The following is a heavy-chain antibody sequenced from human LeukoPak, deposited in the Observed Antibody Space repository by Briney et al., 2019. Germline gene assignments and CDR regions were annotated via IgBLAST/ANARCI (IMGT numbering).Heavy chain of an antibody. CDR2: IIPIFGIA. D-gene: IGHD4-17*01. Sequence: SVKVSCKASGGTFSSYAISWVRQAPGQGLEWMGRIIPIFGIANYAQKFQGRVTITADKSTSTAYMELSSLRSEDTAVYYCARGLDYGDYKSQFDPWGQGTLVTVSS. CDR3: ARGLDYGDYKSQFDP. J-gene: IGHJ5*02. CDR1: GGTFSSYA. V-gene: IGHV1-69*04.